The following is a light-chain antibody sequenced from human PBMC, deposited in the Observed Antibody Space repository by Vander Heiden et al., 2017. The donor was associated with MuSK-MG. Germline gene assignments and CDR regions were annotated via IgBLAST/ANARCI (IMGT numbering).Light chain of an antibody. CDR3: QQIDGNFMYT. J-gene: IGKJ2*01. CDR2: AAS. CDR1: QNIDNY. V-gene: IGKV1-39*01. Sequence: DIQMTQSPSSLSASVGDRVTITCRASQNIDNYLNWYQQKPGKAPKLLIYAASSLRSGVPSRFSGSGYGTDFTLTISSLQAEDFAPYYCQQIDGNFMYTFGQGTKMDMK.